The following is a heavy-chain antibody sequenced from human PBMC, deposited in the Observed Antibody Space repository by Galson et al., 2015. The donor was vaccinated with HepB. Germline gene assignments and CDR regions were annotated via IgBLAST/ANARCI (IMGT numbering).Heavy chain of an antibody. Sequence: SLRLSCAASGFTVSKYWMHWVRQVPGKGLVWVSRINQDGTTINYADSVRGRFTISKDSASNTLYLQMNSLRAEDTAVYYCAKTRNQVWGSYRLYCFDYRGQGTLVTVSS. CDR3: AKTRNQVWGSYRLYCFDY. CDR1: GFTVSKYW. CDR2: INQDGTTI. D-gene: IGHD3-16*02. J-gene: IGHJ4*02. V-gene: IGHV3-74*01.